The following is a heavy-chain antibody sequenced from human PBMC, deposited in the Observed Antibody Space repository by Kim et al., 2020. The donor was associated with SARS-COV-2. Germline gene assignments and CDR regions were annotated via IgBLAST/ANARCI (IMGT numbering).Heavy chain of an antibody. J-gene: IGHJ6*03. Sequence: SETLSLTCTVSGAPISSYYWSWIRQPAGKGLEWIGRITSGSTSGSTNYNPSLESRVTMSADTSKTQFSLELSSVTAADTAVYYCARDKSTYGGKSQPPHYFYYYMDVWGKGTTVTVSS. V-gene: IGHV4-4*07. CDR2: ITSGSTSGST. CDR1: GAPISSYY. D-gene: IGHD4-17*01. CDR3: ARDKSTYGGKSQPPHYFYYYMDV.